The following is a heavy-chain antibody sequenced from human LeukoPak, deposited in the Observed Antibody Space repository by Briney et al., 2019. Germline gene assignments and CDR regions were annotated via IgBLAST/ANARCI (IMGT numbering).Heavy chain of an antibody. V-gene: IGHV3-74*03. CDR2: INTDGSTT. Sequence: GGSLRLSCAASGFTFSGYWMHWVRQAPGKGLVWVSRINTDGSTTTYADSVKGRFTISRDNAKNTLYLQMNSLRAEDTAVYYCAGALTGPSNYWGQGTQVTVSS. D-gene: IGHD3-9*01. J-gene: IGHJ4*02. CDR1: GFTFSGYW. CDR3: AGALTGPSNY.